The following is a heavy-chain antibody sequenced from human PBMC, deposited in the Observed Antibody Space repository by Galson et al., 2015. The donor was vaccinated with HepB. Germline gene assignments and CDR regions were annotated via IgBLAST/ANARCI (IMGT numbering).Heavy chain of an antibody. CDR1: GYSFTSYW. CDR3: ATAGYCSSTSCSGGAFDI. Sequence: QSGAEVKKPGESLKISCKGSGYSFTSYWIGWVRQMPGKGLEWMGIIYPGDSDTRYSPSFQGQVTISADKSISTAYLQWSSLKASDTAMYYCATAGYCSSTSCSGGAFDIWGQGTVVTVSS. V-gene: IGHV5-51*01. CDR2: IYPGDSDT. J-gene: IGHJ3*02. D-gene: IGHD2-2*01.